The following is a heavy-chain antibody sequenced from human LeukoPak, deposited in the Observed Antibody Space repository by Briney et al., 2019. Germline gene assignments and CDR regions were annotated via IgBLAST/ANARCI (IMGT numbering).Heavy chain of an antibody. V-gene: IGHV3-30*02. CDR1: GFTFSSYG. CDR2: IRYDGSNK. CDR3: AKDLGGWSNWFDP. J-gene: IGHJ5*02. D-gene: IGHD6-19*01. Sequence: GGSLRLSCAASGFTFSSYGMHWVRQAPGKGLEWVAFIRYDGSNKYYADSVKGRFTISRDNSKNTLYLQMNSLRPEDTGVYYCAKDLGGWSNWFDPWGQGTPVTVSS.